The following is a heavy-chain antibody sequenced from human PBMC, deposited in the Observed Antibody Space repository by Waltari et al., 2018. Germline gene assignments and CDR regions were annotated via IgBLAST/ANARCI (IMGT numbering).Heavy chain of an antibody. D-gene: IGHD1-26*01. CDR2: IYHSGST. CDR3: ARQGGSPLYNWFDP. J-gene: IGHJ5*02. V-gene: IGHV4-38-2*01. CDR1: GYSLSRGYY. Sequence: QVQLQESGPGLVKPSETLSLTCAVSGYSLSRGYYWGWLRKPPGKGLEWIGSIYHSGSTYYNPSLKSRVTISVDTSKNQFSLKLSSVTAADTAVYYCARQGGSPLYNWFDPWGQGTLVTVSS.